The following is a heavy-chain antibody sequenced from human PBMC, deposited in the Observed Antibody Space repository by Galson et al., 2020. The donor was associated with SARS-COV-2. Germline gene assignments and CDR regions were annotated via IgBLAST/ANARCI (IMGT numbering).Heavy chain of an antibody. CDR1: GFPFSTYS. V-gene: IGHV3-21*01. CDR2: ISSSGSYI. Sequence: NSGGSLRLSCAASGFPFSTYSINWVRQPPGKGLEWVSSISSSGSYIYYAASGKGRSTISRDNATNSLYLQMNSLSAEDTAVYYCATIAAAGTEFYYYYGRDVWGQGTTFTVSS. J-gene: IGHJ6*02. D-gene: IGHD6-13*01. CDR3: ATIAAAGTEFYYYYGRDV.